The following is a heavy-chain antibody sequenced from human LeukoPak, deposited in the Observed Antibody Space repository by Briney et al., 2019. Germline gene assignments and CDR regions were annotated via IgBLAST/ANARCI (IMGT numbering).Heavy chain of an antibody. CDR1: GFTFDDYA. J-gene: IGHJ3*02. CDR2: ISWNSGSI. Sequence: GGSLRLSCAASGFTFDDYAMHWVRQAPGKGLEWVSGISWNSGSIGYADSVKGRFTISKDNSKNTLYLQMNSLRAEDTAVYYCARERPAAASAFEIWGQGTMVTVSS. CDR3: ARERPAAASAFEI. V-gene: IGHV3-9*01. D-gene: IGHD6-13*01.